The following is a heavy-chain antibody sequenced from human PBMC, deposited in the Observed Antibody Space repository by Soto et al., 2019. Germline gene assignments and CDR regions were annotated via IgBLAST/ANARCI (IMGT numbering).Heavy chain of an antibody. CDR1: GFTFSSHA. V-gene: IGHV3-30-3*01. Sequence: QVQLVESGGGVVQPGRSLRLSYSVSGFTFSSHAMHWVRQAPGKGLEWVALISSDGSNKYYADSVKGRFTTSRDNSKNTMYLQMNSLRVEDTAVYYCAREDEGGSDCDLGDWGQGALVTVSS. J-gene: IGHJ4*02. CDR3: AREDEGGSDCDLGD. CDR2: ISSDGSNK. D-gene: IGHD1-26*01.